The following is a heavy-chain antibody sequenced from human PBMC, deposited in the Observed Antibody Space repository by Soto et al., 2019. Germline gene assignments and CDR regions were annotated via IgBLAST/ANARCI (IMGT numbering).Heavy chain of an antibody. CDR2: ISYSGST. CDR3: ATSNCFDP. V-gene: IGHV4-39*01. J-gene: IGHJ5*02. Sequence: PSGTLSLTCTASGGSICRRGSYWVWLRQPPGEGLDWIGTISYSGSTYYNPSLKSRVTISVATSKNQASLKLTSVTAADTAVYYCATSNCFDPWGQGTLVTVSS. CDR1: GGSICRRGSY.